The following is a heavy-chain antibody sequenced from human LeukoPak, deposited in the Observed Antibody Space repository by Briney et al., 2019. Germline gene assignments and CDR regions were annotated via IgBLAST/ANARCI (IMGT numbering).Heavy chain of an antibody. V-gene: IGHV3-30*02. J-gene: IGHJ4*02. D-gene: IGHD6-19*01. CDR1: GFSFSSYG. CDR2: TRYDGSNK. CDR3: AKDNRREGSGWYPCDY. Sequence: QPGGSLRLSCAASGFSFSSYGMHWVRRAPGKGLEWVAFTRYDGSNKYHADSVKGRFTISRDNSKNMLYLQMNSLRAEDTAVYYCAKDNRREGSGWYPCDYWGQGTLVTVSS.